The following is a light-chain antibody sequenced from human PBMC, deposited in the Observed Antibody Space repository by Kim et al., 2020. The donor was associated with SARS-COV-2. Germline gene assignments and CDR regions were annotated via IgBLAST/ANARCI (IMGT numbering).Light chain of an antibody. CDR3: QQYGSSPPWT. CDR1: QSVSSSY. CDR2: GAS. V-gene: IGKV3-20*01. J-gene: IGKJ1*01. Sequence: PGERAPLSCRASQSVSSSYLAWYQQKPGQAPRLLIYGASSRATGIPDRFSGSGSGTDFTLTISRLEPEDFAVYYCQQYGSSPPWTFGQGTKVEIK.